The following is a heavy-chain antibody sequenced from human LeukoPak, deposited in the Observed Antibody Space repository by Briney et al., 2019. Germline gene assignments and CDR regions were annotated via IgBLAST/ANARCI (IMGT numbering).Heavy chain of an antibody. CDR3: AKVSVVAGRNAFDI. CDR1: GFIFSSYA. D-gene: IGHD3-22*01. V-gene: IGHV3-23*01. Sequence: GGSLRLSCAASGFIFSSYATSWVRQAPGKGLEWVSVIGGSGTSTYYADSVKGRSTISRDNSKNMLYLQMNSLRVEDTAIYYCAKVSVVAGRNAFDIWGQGTMVTVSS. CDR2: IGGSGTST. J-gene: IGHJ3*02.